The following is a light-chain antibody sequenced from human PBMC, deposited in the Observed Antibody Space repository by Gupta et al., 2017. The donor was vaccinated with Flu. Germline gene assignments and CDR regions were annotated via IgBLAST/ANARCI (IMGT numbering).Light chain of an antibody. CDR2: EDD. CDR1: SGSIGINY. Sequence: SPGKTVSISCTRSSGSIGINYVQWYQQRPGTSPKNVIYEDDQRPSGVPDRFSGSIDRSSNAASLTTSGLKTEDEADYYCQSYEVFGGGTKLTVL. V-gene: IGLV6-57*01. J-gene: IGLJ2*01. CDR3: QSYEV.